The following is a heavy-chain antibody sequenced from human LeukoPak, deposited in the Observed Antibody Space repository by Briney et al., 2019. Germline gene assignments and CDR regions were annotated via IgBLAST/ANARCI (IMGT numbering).Heavy chain of an antibody. V-gene: IGHV1-69*05. CDR3: ATEAKGYGDYVYNWFDP. J-gene: IGHJ5*02. D-gene: IGHD4-17*01. CDR1: GGTFSSYA. CDR2: IIPIFGTA. Sequence: SVKVSCKASGGTFSSYAISWVRQAPGQGLEWMGGIIPIFGTANYAQKFQGRVTITTDEPTSTAYMELSSLRSEDTAVYYCATEAKGYGDYVYNWFDPWGQGTLVTVSS.